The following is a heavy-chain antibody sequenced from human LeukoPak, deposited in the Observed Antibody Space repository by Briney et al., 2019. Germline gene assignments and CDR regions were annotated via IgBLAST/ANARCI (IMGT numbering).Heavy chain of an antibody. V-gene: IGHV4-4*07. CDR1: GGSISSYY. D-gene: IGHD3-22*01. CDR3: ARDDPLDYYDSSGYAPS. Sequence: SETLSLTCTVSGGSISSYYWSWIRQPAGKGVEWIGRIYTSGSTNYSPSLKSRVTMSADTSKNQFSLRLSSVTAADTAVYYCARDDPLDYYDSSGYAPSWGQGTLVTVSS. J-gene: IGHJ4*02. CDR2: IYTSGST.